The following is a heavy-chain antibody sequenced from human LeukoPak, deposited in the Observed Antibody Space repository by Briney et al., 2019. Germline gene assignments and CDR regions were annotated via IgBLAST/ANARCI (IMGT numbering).Heavy chain of an antibody. Sequence: ASVKVSCKASGYTFTGYYMHWVRQAPGQGLEWMGWINPNSGGTNYAQKFQGRVTMTRDTSTSTAYMELSRLRSDDTAVYYCATQYYDILTGYYSDFDYWGQGTLVTVSS. CDR2: INPNSGGT. CDR3: ATQYYDILTGYYSDFDY. V-gene: IGHV1-2*02. D-gene: IGHD3-9*01. J-gene: IGHJ4*02. CDR1: GYTFTGYY.